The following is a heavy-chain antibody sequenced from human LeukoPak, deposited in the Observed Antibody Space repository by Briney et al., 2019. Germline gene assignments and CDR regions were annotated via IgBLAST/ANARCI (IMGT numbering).Heavy chain of an antibody. CDR1: GFTFRSYS. V-gene: IGHV3-21*01. Sequence: GGSLRLSCAASGFTFRSYSMNWGRQAPGKGLECVSSISSSSSYIYYADSVKGRFPIPGHNAKNSLALQMDSLRAEHTVVCECARGGGTMDRGNYFDYWGQGTLVTVSS. CDR2: ISSSSSYI. CDR3: ARGGGTMDRGNYFDY. J-gene: IGHJ4*02. D-gene: IGHD3-10*01.